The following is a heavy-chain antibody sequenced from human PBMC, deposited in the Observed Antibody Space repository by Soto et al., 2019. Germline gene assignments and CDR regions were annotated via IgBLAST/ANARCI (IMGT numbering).Heavy chain of an antibody. D-gene: IGHD4-17*01. J-gene: IGHJ3*02. CDR3: AGRLRLDDAFDI. CDR1: GGSFSGYY. Sequence: SETLSLTCAVYGGSFSGYYWSWIRQPPGKGLEWIGEINHSGSTNYNPSLKSRVTISVDTSKNQFSLKLSSVTAADTAVYYCAGRLRLDDAFDIWGQGTMVTV. V-gene: IGHV4-34*01. CDR2: INHSGST.